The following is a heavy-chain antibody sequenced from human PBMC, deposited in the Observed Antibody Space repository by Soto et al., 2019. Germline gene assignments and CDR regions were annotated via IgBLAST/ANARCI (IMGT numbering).Heavy chain of an antibody. CDR3: ARYYNYDFWSGILYGMDV. Sequence: PXVSMRLSCAASGFSFGSYAMSGVRQAPGKGLEWVSAISGSGGSTYYADSVKGRFTISRDNSKNTLYLQMNSLRAEDTAVYYCARYYNYDFWSGILYGMDVWGQGTTVAVSS. J-gene: IGHJ6*02. V-gene: IGHV3-23*01. CDR2: ISGSGGST. D-gene: IGHD3-3*01. CDR1: GFSFGSYA.